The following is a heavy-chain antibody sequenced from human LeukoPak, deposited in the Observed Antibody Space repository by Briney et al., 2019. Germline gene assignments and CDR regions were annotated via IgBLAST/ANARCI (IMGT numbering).Heavy chain of an antibody. CDR3: ARVHQLLSSGGWFDS. CDR1: GLTVSHND. J-gene: IGHJ5*01. Sequence: PGGSLRLSCAASGLTVSHNDMSWVRQSPGKGLEWVSIIYSGGSTAYADSVKGRFTISRDNAKNSLYLQMNSLRAEDTALYHCARVHQLLSSGGWFDSWGQGTLVTVSS. D-gene: IGHD2-2*01. V-gene: IGHV3-53*01. CDR2: IYSGGST.